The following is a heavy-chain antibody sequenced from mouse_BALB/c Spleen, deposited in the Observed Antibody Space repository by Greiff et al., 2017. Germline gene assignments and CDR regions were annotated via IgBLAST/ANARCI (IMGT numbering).Heavy chain of an antibody. CDR1: GFSLTSYG. D-gene: IGHD1-2*01. V-gene: IGHV2-9*02. CDR3: ATSLLRLRPAMDY. J-gene: IGHJ4*01. Sequence: QVQLKQSGPGLVAPSQSLSITCTVSGFSLTSYGVHWVRQPPGKGLEWLGVIWAGGSTNYNSALMSRLSISKDNSKSQVFLKMNSLQTDDTAMYYCATSLLRLRPAMDYWGQGTSVTVSS. CDR2: IWAGGST.